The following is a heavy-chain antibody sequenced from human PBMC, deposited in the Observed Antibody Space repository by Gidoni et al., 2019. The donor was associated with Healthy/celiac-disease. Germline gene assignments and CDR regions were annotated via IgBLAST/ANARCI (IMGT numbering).Heavy chain of an antibody. D-gene: IGHD3-22*01. J-gene: IGHJ3*02. CDR2: SSGRGGST. CDR3: AKGQTYYYDSSGYHDAFDI. V-gene: IGHV3-23*01. CDR1: GFTFSIYA. Sequence: EVPLLESGGGLVQPGGSLRLSCAASGFTFSIYAMSGVRQAPGKGLEWVSASSGRGGSTYYADSVKGRFTISRDNSKNTLYLQMNSLRAEDTAVYYCAKGQTYYYDSSGYHDAFDIWGQGTMVTVSS.